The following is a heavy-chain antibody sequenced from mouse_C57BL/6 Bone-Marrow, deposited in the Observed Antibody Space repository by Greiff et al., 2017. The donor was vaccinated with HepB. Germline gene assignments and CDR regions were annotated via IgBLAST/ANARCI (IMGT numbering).Heavy chain of an antibody. CDR2: ISSGGSYT. Sequence: EVNVVESGGDLVKPGGSLKLSCAASGFTFSSYGMSWVRQTPDKRLEWVATISSGGSYTYYPDSVKGRFTISRDNAKNTLYLQMSSLKSEDTAMYYCARHITTVVAFDYWGQGTTLTVSS. CDR1: GFTFSSYG. J-gene: IGHJ2*01. V-gene: IGHV5-6*01. CDR3: ARHITTVVAFDY. D-gene: IGHD1-1*01.